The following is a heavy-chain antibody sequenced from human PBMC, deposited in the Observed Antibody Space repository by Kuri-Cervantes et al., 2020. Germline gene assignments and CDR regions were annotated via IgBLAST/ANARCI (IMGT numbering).Heavy chain of an antibody. CDR3: AREELRFLEWFANPFYCYYGMDV. CDR1: GYTFTGYY. Sequence: ASVKVSCKASGYTFTGYYMHWVRQAPGQGLEWMGWINPNSGGTNYAQKFQGRVTMTRDTSISTAYMELSRLRSDDTAVYYCAREELRFLEWFANPFYCYYGMDVWGQGTTVTVSS. J-gene: IGHJ6*02. D-gene: IGHD3-3*01. V-gene: IGHV1-2*02. CDR2: INPNSGGT.